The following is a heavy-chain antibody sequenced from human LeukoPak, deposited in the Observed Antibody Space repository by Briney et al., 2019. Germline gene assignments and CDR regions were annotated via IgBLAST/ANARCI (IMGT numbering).Heavy chain of an antibody. V-gene: IGHV4-39*01. D-gene: IGHD3-10*01. CDR3: ARLWYYGSGSPTLDY. CDR1: GGSTSSNSFY. J-gene: IGHJ4*02. CDR2: IYYSGNT. Sequence: SETLSLTCTVPGGSTSSNSFYWGWIRQPPGKGLEWIGSIYYSGNTYYNPSLKSRVTISVATSKNQFSLRLSSVTAADTAVYHCARLWYYGSGSPTLDYWGQGTLVTVSS.